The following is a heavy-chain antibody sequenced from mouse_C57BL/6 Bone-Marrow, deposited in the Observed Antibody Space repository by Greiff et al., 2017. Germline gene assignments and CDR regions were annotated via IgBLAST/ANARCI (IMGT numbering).Heavy chain of an antibody. CDR1: GYTFTSYG. J-gene: IGHJ4*01. D-gene: IGHD1-1*02. CDR2: IYPRSGNT. CDR3: ASWEWSYYAMDY. V-gene: IGHV1-81*01. Sequence: QVQLQQSGAELARPGASVKLSCKASGYTFTSYGISWVKQRTGQGLEWIGEIYPRSGNTYYNEKFKGKATLTADKSSSTAYMELRSLTSEDSAVYFCASWEWSYYAMDYWGQGTSVTVSA.